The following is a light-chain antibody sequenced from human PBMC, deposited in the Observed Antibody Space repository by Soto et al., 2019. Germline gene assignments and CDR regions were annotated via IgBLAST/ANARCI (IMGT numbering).Light chain of an antibody. Sequence: EIVLTQSPATLSLSPGERATLSCRASQSVSSYLAWYQQKPGQAPRLLIYDASNRATGIPARFSGSGSGTDFTLTISSLEPEDFAVYXXXQRXNWPSYTFGQGTKLEIK. CDR1: QSVSSY. V-gene: IGKV3-11*01. J-gene: IGKJ2*01. CDR2: DAS. CDR3: XQRXNWPSYT.